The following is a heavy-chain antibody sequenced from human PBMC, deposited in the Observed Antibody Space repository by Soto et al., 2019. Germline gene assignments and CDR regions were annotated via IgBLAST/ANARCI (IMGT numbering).Heavy chain of an antibody. V-gene: IGHV1-18*01. CDR3: GRCRTDSYAMDV. D-gene: IGHD1-1*01. Sequence: GASVKVSCKASGYSFTSYGIAWVRQVPGQGPEWMGWISPYNGGTNYAQNVQGRVVMTTDISTNIVYLELRSLRSDDTAMYYCGRCRTDSYAMDVWGQGTTVTVSS. CDR2: ISPYNGGT. CDR1: GYSFTSYG. J-gene: IGHJ6*02.